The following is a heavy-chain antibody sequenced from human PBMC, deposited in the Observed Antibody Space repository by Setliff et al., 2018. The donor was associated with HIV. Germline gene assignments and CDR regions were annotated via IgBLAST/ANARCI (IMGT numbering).Heavy chain of an antibody. Sequence: SETLSLTCAVYGGSFSGYHWSWIRQSPGKGLEWIGEIDHSGSTDDNPSLKSRVAISLDTSKNQFSLKLSSVTAADTAVYYCARVPGYSSGTSYMDVWGKGTTVTVSS. CDR3: ARVPGYSSGTSYMDV. D-gene: IGHD6-19*01. V-gene: IGHV4-34*01. CDR2: IDHSGST. J-gene: IGHJ6*03. CDR1: GGSFSGYH.